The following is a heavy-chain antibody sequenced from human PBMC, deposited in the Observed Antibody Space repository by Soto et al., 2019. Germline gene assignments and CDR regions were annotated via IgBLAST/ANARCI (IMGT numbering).Heavy chain of an antibody. V-gene: IGHV3-30*03. CDR3: ASARTAILAEVSWLEF. Sequence: QLVQSGGGVVQPGRSLTLSCEGSGFNFASHGMHWVRQAPGKGLEWVAVISYDGSNKYYGDSVKGRFTISRDNTKNAVYLQVNSLRPEDTALYYCASARTAILAEVSWLEFWGQGTLVTVSS. CDR2: ISYDGSNK. J-gene: IGHJ4*02. CDR1: GFNFASHG. D-gene: IGHD3-3*01.